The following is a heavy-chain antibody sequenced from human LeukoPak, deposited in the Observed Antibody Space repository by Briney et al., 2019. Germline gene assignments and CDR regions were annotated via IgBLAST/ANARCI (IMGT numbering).Heavy chain of an antibody. CDR3: ARLGARQMLEY. J-gene: IGHJ4*02. V-gene: IGHV3-7*01. CDR2: IKQDGGQT. CDR1: GFTFSSYL. Sequence: PGGSLRLSCAASGFTFSSYLMSWVRQAPGKGLEWVANIKQDGGQTYYLESVKGRFTVSRDNAKNSLYLQMNSLRAEDTAVYYCARLGARQMLEYWGQGTLVTVSS. D-gene: IGHD4-17*01.